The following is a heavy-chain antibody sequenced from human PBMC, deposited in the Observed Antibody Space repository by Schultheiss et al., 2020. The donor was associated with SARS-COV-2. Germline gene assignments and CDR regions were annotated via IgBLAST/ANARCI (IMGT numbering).Heavy chain of an antibody. CDR3: ATWVEYQDYFDS. J-gene: IGHJ4*02. CDR2: MFYTDNT. Sequence: SETLSLTCTVSGGSISSSSYYWGWIRQPPGKGLEWIGSMFYTDNTYYNPPLKSRVTISADTSKNQFSLKLSSVTATDTAVYYCATWVEYQDYFDSWGQGTLVTVSS. D-gene: IGHD2-2*01. CDR1: GGSISSSSYY. V-gene: IGHV4-39*01.